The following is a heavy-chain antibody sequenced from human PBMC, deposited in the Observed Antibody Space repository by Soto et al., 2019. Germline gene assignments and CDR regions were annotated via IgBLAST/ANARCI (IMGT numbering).Heavy chain of an antibody. CDR1: GFPFSSYA. CDR2: IGFRGDST. V-gene: IGHV3-23*01. J-gene: IGHJ4*02. D-gene: IGHD6-6*01. CDR3: ARKFSSSSFYLDY. Sequence: EVQLLESGGGLVQPGGSLRLSCAASGFPFSSYAMSWVRHAPDKGLEWVSAIGFRGDSTNYADSVKGRFIISRDNSKNTLFLQMNSLRGDDTAVYYCARKFSSSSFYLDYWGQGALVTVSS.